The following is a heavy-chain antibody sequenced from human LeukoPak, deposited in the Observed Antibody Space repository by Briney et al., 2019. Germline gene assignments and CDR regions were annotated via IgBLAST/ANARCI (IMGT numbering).Heavy chain of an antibody. CDR1: GYTFTNYG. Sequence: ASVMVSCKASGYTFTNYGISWVRQAPGQGLEWMSWISANNGEIRYAQNFQGRVTMTTDTSTTTAYMELRSLRSDDTAVYYCARADRYGTTWYGRVDYWGQGTLVTVSS. D-gene: IGHD6-13*01. V-gene: IGHV1-18*04. J-gene: IGHJ4*02. CDR3: ARADRYGTTWYGRVDY. CDR2: ISANNGEI.